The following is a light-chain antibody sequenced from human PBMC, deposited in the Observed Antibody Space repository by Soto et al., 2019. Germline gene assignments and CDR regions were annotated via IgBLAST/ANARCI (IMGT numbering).Light chain of an antibody. Sequence: EIVLTQSPGTLSLSPGEGATLSCRASQSVSTNFFAWYQQKPGQAPRLLIYGASTRATGIPDRFSGSGSGTDFTLTISRLELEDLGVGYYQQYGRTSTTFGPGTKVDSK. CDR1: QSVSTNF. J-gene: IGKJ1*01. CDR2: GAS. V-gene: IGKV3-20*01. CDR3: QQYGRTSTT.